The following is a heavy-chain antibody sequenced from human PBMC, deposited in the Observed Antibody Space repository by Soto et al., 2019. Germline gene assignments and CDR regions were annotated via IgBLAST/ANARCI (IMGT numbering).Heavy chain of an antibody. V-gene: IGHV3-23*01. CDR2: ISGSGGST. CDR3: AKKDRYYDSSGSYFNYFDY. CDR1: GFTFSSYA. J-gene: IGHJ4*02. D-gene: IGHD3-22*01. Sequence: AGGSLRLSCAASGFTFSSYAMSWVRQAPGKGLEWVSAISGSGGSTYYADSVKGRFTISRDNSKNTLYLQMNSLRAEDTAVYYCAKKDRYYDSSGSYFNYFDYWGQGTRVTVSS.